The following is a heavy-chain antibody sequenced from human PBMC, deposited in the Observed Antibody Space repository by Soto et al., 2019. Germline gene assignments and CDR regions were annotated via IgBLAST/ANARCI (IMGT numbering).Heavy chain of an antibody. CDR3: ARDRNHNWNDDRDAFDI. V-gene: IGHV4-59*01. CDR2: IYYSAST. J-gene: IGHJ3*02. Sequence: QVQLQESGPGLVKPSETLSLTCTVSGGSISSYYWSWIRQPPGKGLEWIGYIYYSASTNYNPSLKSRVTISVDTSKNQFSLKLSSVTAADTAVYYCARDRNHNWNDDRDAFDIWGQGTMVTVSS. CDR1: GGSISSYY. D-gene: IGHD1-20*01.